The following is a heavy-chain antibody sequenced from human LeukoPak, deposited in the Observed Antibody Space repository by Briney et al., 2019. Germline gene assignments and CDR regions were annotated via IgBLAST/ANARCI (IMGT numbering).Heavy chain of an antibody. CDR3: ARGRSITILRGVAISDGFDI. V-gene: IGHV3-21*01. D-gene: IGHD3-10*01. Sequence: GGSLRLSCSASGFTFRDSAMTWVRQAPGKGLEWVSFIDTTTSYKYYADSVKGRFTISRDNAKNSLYLQMNSLRADDTAFYYCARGRSITILRGVAISDGFDIWGQGTMVTVST. J-gene: IGHJ3*02. CDR1: GFTFRDSA. CDR2: IDTTTSYK.